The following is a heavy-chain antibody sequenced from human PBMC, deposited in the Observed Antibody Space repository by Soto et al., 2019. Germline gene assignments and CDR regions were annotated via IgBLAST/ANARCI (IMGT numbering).Heavy chain of an antibody. Sequence: EVRLLESGGGLVQPGGSLRLYCAGSGFTSSNYSMSWVRQAPGKGLEGVATTSGSGHYIQYRDSVKGRFTSSRDNSKNPLYLHMNSLRAEDTPVYYCSGGAMVTQYYYGLEVWGQGTTVTVSS. CDR1: GFTSSNYS. D-gene: IGHD5-18*01. CDR2: TSGSGHYI. CDR3: SGGAMVTQYYYGLEV. J-gene: IGHJ6*02. V-gene: IGHV3-23*01.